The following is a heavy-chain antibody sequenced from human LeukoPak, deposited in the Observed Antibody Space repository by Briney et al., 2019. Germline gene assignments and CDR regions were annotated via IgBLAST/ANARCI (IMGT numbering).Heavy chain of an antibody. CDR3: ARDRYYGSGSYVGDY. V-gene: IGHV1-2*02. CDR2: INPNSGGT. CDR1: GYTFTSYY. Sequence: ASVKVSCKASGYTFTSYYIYWVRQAPGQGLEWMGWINPNSGGTSYAQRFQGRVTMTRDTSISTAYIELSRLRSDDTAVYYCARDRYYGSGSYVGDYWGQGTLVTVSS. J-gene: IGHJ4*02. D-gene: IGHD3-10*01.